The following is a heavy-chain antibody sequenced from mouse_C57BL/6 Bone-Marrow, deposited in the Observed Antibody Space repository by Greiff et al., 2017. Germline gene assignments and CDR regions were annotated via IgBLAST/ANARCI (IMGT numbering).Heavy chain of an antibody. CDR3: ATHITTVVATSAMDY. J-gene: IGHJ4*01. CDR2: ISSGGSYT. CDR1: GFTFSSYG. Sequence: DVKLVESGGDLVKPGGSLKLSCAASGFTFSSYGMSWVRQTPDKRLEWVATISSGGSYTYYPDSVKGRFTISRDNAKNTLYLQMSSLKSEDTAMYYCATHITTVVATSAMDYWGQGTSVTVSS. D-gene: IGHD1-1*01. V-gene: IGHV5-6*02.